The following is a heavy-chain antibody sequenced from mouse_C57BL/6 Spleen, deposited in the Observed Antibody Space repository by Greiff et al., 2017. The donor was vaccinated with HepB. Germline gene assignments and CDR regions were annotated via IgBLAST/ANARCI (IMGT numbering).Heavy chain of an antibody. CDR2: IYPGSGST. V-gene: IGHV1-55*01. J-gene: IGHJ4*01. Sequence: QVQLQQPGAELVKPGASVKMSCKASGYTFTSYWITWVKQRPGQGLEWIGDIYPGSGSTNYNEKFKSKATLTVDTPSSTAYMQLSSLTSEDSAVYYCARWDYGKGHGMDYWGQGTSVTVSS. CDR1: GYTFTSYW. CDR3: ARWDYGKGHGMDY. D-gene: IGHD1-1*01.